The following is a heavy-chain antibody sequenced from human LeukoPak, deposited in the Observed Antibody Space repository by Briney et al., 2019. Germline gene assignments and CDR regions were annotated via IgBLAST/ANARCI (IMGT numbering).Heavy chain of an antibody. CDR2: IWNDGSNK. CDR3: ARDGPHYDIDY. Sequence: PGGSLRLSCAASGFTFSSYGMHWVRPTPGKGLEWVAFIWNDGSNKIYADSVKGRFTISRDSSDNTLYLQMNSLRAEDTALYYCARDGPHYDIDYWGQGTLVTVSS. J-gene: IGHJ4*02. D-gene: IGHD3-9*01. V-gene: IGHV3-33*01. CDR1: GFTFSSYG.